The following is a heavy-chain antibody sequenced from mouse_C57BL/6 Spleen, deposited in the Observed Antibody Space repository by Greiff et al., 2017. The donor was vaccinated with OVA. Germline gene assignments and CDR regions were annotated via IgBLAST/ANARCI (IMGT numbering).Heavy chain of an antibody. J-gene: IGHJ2*01. V-gene: IGHV1-54*01. Sequence: QVQLQQSGAELVRPGTSVKVSCKASGYAFTNYLIEWVKQRPGQGLEWIGVINPGSGGTNYNEKFKGKATLTADKSSSTAYMQLSSLTSEDSAVYFCARQRFITTVVDYWGQGTTLTVSS. CDR1: GYAFTNYL. CDR3: ARQRFITTVVDY. CDR2: INPGSGGT. D-gene: IGHD1-1*01.